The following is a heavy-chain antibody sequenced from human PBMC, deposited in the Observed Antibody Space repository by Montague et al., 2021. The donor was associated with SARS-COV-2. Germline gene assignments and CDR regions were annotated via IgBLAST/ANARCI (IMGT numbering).Heavy chain of an antibody. Sequence: SETLSLTCTVSGGSISSYYWSWIRQPPGKGLEWIGYIYYSGSTNXNPSLKSRVTISLDTSKNQFSLKLNSVTAADTAVYYCARGGHGPDAFDIWGQGTMVTVSS. V-gene: IGHV4-59*01. D-gene: IGHD2-8*01. CDR1: GGSISSYY. J-gene: IGHJ3*02. CDR3: ARGGHGPDAFDI. CDR2: IYYSGST.